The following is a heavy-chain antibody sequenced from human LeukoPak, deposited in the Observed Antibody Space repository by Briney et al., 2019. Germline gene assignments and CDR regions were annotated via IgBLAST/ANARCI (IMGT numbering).Heavy chain of an antibody. CDR2: IYYSGST. Sequence: SETLSLTCTVSGGSISSYYWSWIRQPPGKGLEWIGYIYYSGSTNYNPSLKSRVTISVDTSKNQFSLKLSSVTAADTAVYCCARVGRDCSSTSCYWYFDYWGQGTLVTVSS. V-gene: IGHV4-59*01. CDR1: GGSISSYY. CDR3: ARVGRDCSSTSCYWYFDY. D-gene: IGHD2-2*01. J-gene: IGHJ4*02.